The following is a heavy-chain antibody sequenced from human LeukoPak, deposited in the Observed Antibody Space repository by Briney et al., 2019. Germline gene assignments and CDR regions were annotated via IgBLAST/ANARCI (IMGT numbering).Heavy chain of an antibody. CDR3: ARDLGITGTTLDAFDI. D-gene: IGHD1-20*01. V-gene: IGHV3-33*01. CDR2: IWYDGSNK. CDR1: GFTFSSYG. Sequence: GGSLRLSCAASGFTFSSYGMHWVRQAPGKGLAWVAVIWYDGSNKYYADSVKGRFTISRDNSKNTLYLQMNSLRAEDTAVYYCARDLGITGTTLDAFDIWGQGTMVTVSS. J-gene: IGHJ3*02.